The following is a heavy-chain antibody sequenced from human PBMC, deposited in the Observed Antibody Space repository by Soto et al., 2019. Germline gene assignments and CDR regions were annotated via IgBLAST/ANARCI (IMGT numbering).Heavy chain of an antibody. CDR1: GGSISSSSYY. Sequence: SETLSLTCTVSGGSISSSSYYWGWIRQPPGKGLEWIGSIYYSGSTYYNPSLKSRVTISVDTSKNQFSLKLSSVTAADTAVYYCARRGSSFSRAWFDPWGQGTLVTV. V-gene: IGHV4-39*01. CDR3: ARRGSSFSRAWFDP. CDR2: IYYSGST. J-gene: IGHJ5*02. D-gene: IGHD6-13*01.